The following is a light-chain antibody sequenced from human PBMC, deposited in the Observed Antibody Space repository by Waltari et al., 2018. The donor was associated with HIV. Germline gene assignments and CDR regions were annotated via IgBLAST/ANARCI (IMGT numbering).Light chain of an antibody. CDR3: QQSYSTPPLT. V-gene: IGKV1-39*01. CDR1: QSISSY. CDR2: AAS. Sequence: DIQMTQSPSYLSASVGDRVTITCRASQSISSYLNWYQQKPGKAPKLLIYAASSLQSGVPLRFSGSGSGTDFTLTISSLQPEDFATYYCQQSYSTPPLTFGGGTKVEIK. J-gene: IGKJ4*01.